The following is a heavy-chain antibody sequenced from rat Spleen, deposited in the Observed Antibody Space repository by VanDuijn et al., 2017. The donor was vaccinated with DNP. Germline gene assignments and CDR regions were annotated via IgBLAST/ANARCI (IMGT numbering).Heavy chain of an antibody. CDR1: GFTFNSYW. V-gene: IGHV5-7*01. D-gene: IGHD1-4*01. Sequence: EVQLVESGGGLVQPGRSLKLSCAASGFTFNSYWMAWIRQAPKKGLEWVATISTSGSRTYYRDSVKGRFTISRDNAKSTLYLQMDSLRSEDTATYYCATRGDGYDNWFAYWGQGTLVTVSS. J-gene: IGHJ3*01. CDR3: ATRGDGYDNWFAY. CDR2: ISTSGSRT.